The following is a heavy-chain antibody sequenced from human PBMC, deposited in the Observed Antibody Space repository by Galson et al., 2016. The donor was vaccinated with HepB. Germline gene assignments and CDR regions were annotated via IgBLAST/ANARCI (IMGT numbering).Heavy chain of an antibody. CDR3: ARQDSSGYRHFDY. D-gene: IGHD3-22*01. Sequence: SETLSLTCTVSGGSISSSNYYWGWIRQPPGKGLEWIGSLYYSGSTYYNPSLKSRVTISVDTSKNHVSLRLTSVTAADTAVYYCARQDSSGYRHFDYWGQGTLVTVST. V-gene: IGHV4-39*01. CDR2: LYYSGST. J-gene: IGHJ4*02. CDR1: GGSISSSNYY.